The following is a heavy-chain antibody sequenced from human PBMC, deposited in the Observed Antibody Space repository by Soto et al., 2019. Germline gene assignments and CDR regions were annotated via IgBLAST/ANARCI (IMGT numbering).Heavy chain of an antibody. D-gene: IGHD3-22*01. Sequence: PGGSLRLSCAASGFTFSSYGMRWVRQAPGKGLEWVAVISYDGSNKYYADSVKGRFTISRDNSKNTLYLQMNSLRAEDTAVYYCAKIRRRHYYDSSGYFDYWGQGTLVTVSS. CDR1: GFTFSSYG. CDR2: ISYDGSNK. CDR3: AKIRRRHYYDSSGYFDY. J-gene: IGHJ4*02. V-gene: IGHV3-30*18.